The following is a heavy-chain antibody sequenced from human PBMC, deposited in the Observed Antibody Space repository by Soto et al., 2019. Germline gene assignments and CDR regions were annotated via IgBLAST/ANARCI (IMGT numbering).Heavy chain of an antibody. D-gene: IGHD3-16*01. Sequence: QAQLVQSGAEVKNPGTSVRVSCKTYGYTFSDYFLHWVRQAPGQGPEWMGFVNPKRGGTEYAQKLQGRVTMTRDVSTSTGYMDLSWLTSDDKAVYYCARDSGIMGRFWYFDLWCRGTLVTVSS. J-gene: IGHJ2*01. V-gene: IGHV1-2*02. CDR3: ARDSGIMGRFWYFDL. CDR2: VNPKRGGT. CDR1: GYTFSDYF.